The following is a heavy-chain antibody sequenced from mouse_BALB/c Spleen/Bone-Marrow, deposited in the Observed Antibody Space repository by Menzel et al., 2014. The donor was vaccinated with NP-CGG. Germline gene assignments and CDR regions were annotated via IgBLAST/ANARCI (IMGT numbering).Heavy chain of an antibody. V-gene: IGHV1-9*01. CDR3: VRRWGYGCLCAY. CDR1: GYTFSGNR. CDR2: ILHGSGSI. D-gene: IGHD1-2*01. J-gene: IGHJ3*01. Sequence: QLKDSGAEVMKPGASVKLSRKATGYTFSGNRIEWIKQRPGHGLEWIGEILHGSGSIHNNEKFKNKAIFTADTSSNTASMQQIILTSDDSAVYYCVRRWGYGCLCAYWGQGTLVTVSA.